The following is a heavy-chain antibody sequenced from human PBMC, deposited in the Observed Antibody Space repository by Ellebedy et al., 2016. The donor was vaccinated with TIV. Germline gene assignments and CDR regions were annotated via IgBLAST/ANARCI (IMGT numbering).Heavy chain of an antibody. J-gene: IGHJ6*02. CDR1: GYTFTSYG. Sequence: AASVKVSCKASGYTFTSYGISWVRQAPGQGLEWMGWISAYNGNTNYAQKLQGRVTMTTDTSTSTAYMELRSLRSDDTAVYYCARDWGDDSSSWYGAADYGMDVWGQGTTVTVSS. V-gene: IGHV1-18*04. CDR3: ARDWGDDSSSWYGAADYGMDV. D-gene: IGHD6-13*01. CDR2: ISAYNGNT.